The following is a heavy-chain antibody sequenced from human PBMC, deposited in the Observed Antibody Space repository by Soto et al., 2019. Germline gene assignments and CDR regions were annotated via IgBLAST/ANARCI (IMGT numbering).Heavy chain of an antibody. CDR1: GYTLTELS. J-gene: IGHJ6*02. CDR2: FDPEDGET. D-gene: IGHD6-13*01. V-gene: IGHV1-24*01. Sequence: QVQLVQSGAEVKKPGASVKVSCKVSGYTLTELSVHWVRQAPGKGLEWMGGFDPEDGETIYAQKFQGRVTMTEDTSTDTAYMELSSLRSEDTAVYYCATAQYSSSWFRTYGMDVWGQGTTVTVSS. CDR3: ATAQYSSSWFRTYGMDV.